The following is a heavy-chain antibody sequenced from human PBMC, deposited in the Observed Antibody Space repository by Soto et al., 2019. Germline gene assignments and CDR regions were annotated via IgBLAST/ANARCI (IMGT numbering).Heavy chain of an antibody. CDR2: TYHSGST. CDR3: ARGYYDTTGHLFDY. D-gene: IGHD3-22*01. Sequence: SETLSLTCTVSGGSISSSNWWTRVRQAPGKGLEWIGETYHSGSTNYKDSLRSRVTISVDTSKNQFSVKVSSVTAADTAVYYCARGYYDTTGHLFDYWSQGTLVTVSS. CDR1: GGSISSSNW. J-gene: IGHJ4*02. V-gene: IGHV4-4*02.